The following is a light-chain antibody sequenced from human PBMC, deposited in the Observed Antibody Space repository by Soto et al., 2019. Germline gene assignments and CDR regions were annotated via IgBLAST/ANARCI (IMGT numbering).Light chain of an antibody. CDR3: QQYDNLPLT. CDR2: DAS. Sequence: DIQMTQSPSSLSAAVGDRVTITCQASRYITNSLHWFQQKPGKAPKLLIYDASILQAGVPSRFSGSGSGIDFTFIISSLQPEDIATYYCQQYDNLPLTFGGGTKVEIK. J-gene: IGKJ4*01. V-gene: IGKV1-33*01. CDR1: RYITNS.